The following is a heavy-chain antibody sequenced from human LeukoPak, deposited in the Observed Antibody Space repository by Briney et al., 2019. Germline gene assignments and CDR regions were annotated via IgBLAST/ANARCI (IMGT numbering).Heavy chain of an antibody. Sequence: GSSVKVSCKASGYTFTSYYMHWVRQAPGQGLEWMGIINPSGGSTSYAQKFQGRVTMTRDMSTSTVYMELSSLRSEDTAVYYCARDPPHYYDSSGYDYWGQGTLVTVSS. CDR1: GYTFTSYY. CDR3: ARDPPHYYDSSGYDY. J-gene: IGHJ4*02. V-gene: IGHV1-46*01. CDR2: INPSGGST. D-gene: IGHD3-22*01.